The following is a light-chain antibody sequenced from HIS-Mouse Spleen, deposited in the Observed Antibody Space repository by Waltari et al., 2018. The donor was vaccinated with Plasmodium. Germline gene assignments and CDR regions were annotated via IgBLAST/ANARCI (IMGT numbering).Light chain of an antibody. CDR2: DVS. V-gene: IGLV2-11*01. CDR1: RSDVGGYNY. Sequence: QSALTQPRSVAASPGHSVTISCTGTRSDVGGYNYFSWFQQQPGKAPNLMIYDVSDRPSGVPDRFSGSKSGNTASLTISGLQAEDEADYYCCSYAGSYTLVFGGGTKLTVL. CDR3: CSYAGSYTLV. J-gene: IGLJ2*01.